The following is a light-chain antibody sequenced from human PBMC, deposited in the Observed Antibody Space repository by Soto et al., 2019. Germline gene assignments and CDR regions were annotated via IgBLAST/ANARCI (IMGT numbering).Light chain of an antibody. V-gene: IGKV3-20*01. CDR3: QKYGTFPFT. CDR1: QHLNHNY. J-gene: IGKJ3*01. Sequence: EVVLTQSPGTLSSSPGEIATLSSRARQHLNHNYFARYQQKTGQGPRLLISGISTSPAGIPDRFSVSGSGTDTRLTISIFQSEDFAVYYCQKYGTFPFTFGPGTKLDIK. CDR2: GIS.